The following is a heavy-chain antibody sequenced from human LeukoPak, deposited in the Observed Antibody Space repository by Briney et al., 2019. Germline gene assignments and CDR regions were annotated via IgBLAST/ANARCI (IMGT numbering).Heavy chain of an antibody. Sequence: GGSLRLSCAASGFTFSSSAMSWVRQAPGKGLEWVSAIRATGGSTYYADSVKGRFTISRDNSKNTLYLQMNSLRAADTAVYYCAKNYGDHVNRFDPWGQGTLVTVSS. CDR2: IRATGGST. D-gene: IGHD4-17*01. CDR1: GFTFSSSA. J-gene: IGHJ5*02. CDR3: AKNYGDHVNRFDP. V-gene: IGHV3-23*01.